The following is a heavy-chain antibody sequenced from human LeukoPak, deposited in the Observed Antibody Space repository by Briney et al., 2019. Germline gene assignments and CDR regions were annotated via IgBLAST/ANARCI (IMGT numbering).Heavy chain of an antibody. CDR2: IYYSGST. J-gene: IGHJ6*03. CDR3: ARFTPRALRSGYYYYMDV. V-gene: IGHV4-59*01. CDR1: GGSISSYY. Sequence: SETLSLTCTVSGGSISSYYWSWLRQPPGKGLEWIGYIYYSGSTNYNPSLKSRVTISVDTSKNQFSLKLSSVTAADTAVYYCARFTPRALRSGYYYYMDVWGKGTTVTISS. D-gene: IGHD3-3*01.